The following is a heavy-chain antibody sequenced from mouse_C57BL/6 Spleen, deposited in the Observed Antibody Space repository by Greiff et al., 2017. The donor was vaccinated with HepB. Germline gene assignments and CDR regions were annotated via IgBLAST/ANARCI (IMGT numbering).Heavy chain of an antibody. D-gene: IGHD1-1*01. CDR1: GFSLTSYG. CDR3: ARNWNSFYAMDY. V-gene: IGHV2-2*01. J-gene: IGHJ4*01. CDR2: IWSGGST. Sequence: VKLVESGPGLVQPSQSLSITCTVSGFSLTSYGVHWVRQSPGKGLAWLGVIWSGGSTDYNAAFISRLSISKDNSKSQVFFKMNSLQADDTAIYYCARNWNSFYAMDYWGQGTSVTVSS.